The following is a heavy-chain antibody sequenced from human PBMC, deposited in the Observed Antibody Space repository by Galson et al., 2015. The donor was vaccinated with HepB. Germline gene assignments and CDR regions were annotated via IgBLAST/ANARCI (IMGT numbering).Heavy chain of an antibody. V-gene: IGHV1-18*04. CDR1: GGTFTTNG. J-gene: IGHJ4*02. Sequence: SVKVSCKASGGTFTTNGISWVRQAPGQGLEWVGWISANSGNTQYAQKLQGRVTLTRDTSTSTAYVELRDLRSDDTATYYCARDRDYRLDYWGQGTLVTVSS. CDR3: ARDRDYRLDY. CDR2: ISANSGNT. D-gene: IGHD4/OR15-4a*01.